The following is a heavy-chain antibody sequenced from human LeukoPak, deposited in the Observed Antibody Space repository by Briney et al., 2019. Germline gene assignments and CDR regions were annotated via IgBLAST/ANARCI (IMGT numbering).Heavy chain of an antibody. CDR2: IRSKANSYAT. V-gene: IGHV3-73*01. CDR3: TSSIAAAGNYYYGMDV. CDR1: GVTFSGSA. D-gene: IGHD6-13*01. Sequence: PGGSLKLSCAASGVTFSGSAMHWVRQASGKGREWVGRIRSKANSYATAYAASVKGRFTISRDDSKNTAYLQMNSLKTEDTAVYYCTSSIAAAGNYYYGMDVWGQGTTVTVSS. J-gene: IGHJ6*02.